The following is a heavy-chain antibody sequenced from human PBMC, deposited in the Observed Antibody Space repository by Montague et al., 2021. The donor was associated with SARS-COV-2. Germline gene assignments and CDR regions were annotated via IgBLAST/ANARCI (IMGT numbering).Heavy chain of an antibody. J-gene: IGHJ5*01. CDR1: GGSFSGDD. V-gene: IGHV4-34*01. CDR3: ARGLMSINMMVVIMTGASTWLYS. D-gene: IGHD3-22*01. CDR2: INKNGSA. Sequence: SETLSLTCAVYGGSFSGDDWNWIRLTPRKGPEWYGVINKNGSAKYKPSFKSRVTISVDTSKNQFSLKLSSVTAADTAVYYCARGLMSINMMVVIMTGASTWLYSWGQRTLVTVSP.